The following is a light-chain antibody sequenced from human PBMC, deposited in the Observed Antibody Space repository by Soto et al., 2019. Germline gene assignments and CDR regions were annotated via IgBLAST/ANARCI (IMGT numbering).Light chain of an antibody. CDR2: SAS. CDR3: QQGHGFLT. Sequence: DIQMTQSPSSVSASVGDRVTITCRASQDITTRLAWYQQKPGKAPQILIYSASTLQTGVPPRCRGSGSGTEFTLTITNLQPDDFATYYGQQGHGFLTCGGGTTVE. V-gene: IGKV1-12*01. J-gene: IGKJ4*02. CDR1: QDITTR.